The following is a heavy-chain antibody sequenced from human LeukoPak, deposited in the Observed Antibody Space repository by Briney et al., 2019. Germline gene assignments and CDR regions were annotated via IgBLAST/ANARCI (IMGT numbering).Heavy chain of an antibody. D-gene: IGHD2-21*02. V-gene: IGHV3-21*01. CDR2: ISSSRSYI. J-gene: IGHJ4*02. CDR3: AREAPDFYFDY. Sequence: GGSLRLSCAASGFTFSSYSMNWVRQAPGKGLEWVSSISSSRSYIYYADSVKGRFTISRDNAKNSLYLQMNSLRAEDTAVYYCAREAPDFYFDYWGQGTLVTVSS. CDR1: GFTFSSYS.